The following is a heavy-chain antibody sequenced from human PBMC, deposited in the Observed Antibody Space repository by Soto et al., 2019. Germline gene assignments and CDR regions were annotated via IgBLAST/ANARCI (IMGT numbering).Heavy chain of an antibody. CDR3: ARAHYYNYGMDV. J-gene: IGHJ6*02. Sequence: QVQLQESGPGLVKPLQTLSLTCTVSGGYISSGGYYWSWIRQHPGKGLEWIVYIYYSGITYYNPPLESRGNISVDTSMNQFSLKLSSVTAADTAVYYCARAHYYNYGMDVWGQGTTVTVSS. CDR2: IYYSGIT. CDR1: GGYISSGGYY. V-gene: IGHV4-31*03.